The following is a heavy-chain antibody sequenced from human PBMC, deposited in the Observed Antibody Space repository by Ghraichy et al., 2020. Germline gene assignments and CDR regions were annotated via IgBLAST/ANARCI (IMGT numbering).Heavy chain of an antibody. CDR1: GFTFSSYA. D-gene: IGHD2-2*01. V-gene: IGHV3-23*01. CDR3: AKDRWALVVPDATGY. CDR2: ISGSGGST. J-gene: IGHJ4*02. Sequence: GGSLRLSCAASGFTFSSYAMSWVRQAPGKGLEWVSAISGSGGSTYYADSVKGRFTISRDNSKNTLYLQMNSLRAEDTAVYYCAKDRWALVVPDATGYWGQGTLVTVSS.